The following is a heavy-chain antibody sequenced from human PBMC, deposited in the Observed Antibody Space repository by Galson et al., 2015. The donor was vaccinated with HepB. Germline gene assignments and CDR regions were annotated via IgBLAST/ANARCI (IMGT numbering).Heavy chain of an antibody. J-gene: IGHJ5*02. CDR3: ASAMIVVGNNWFDP. Sequence: SVKVSCKASGYTFTGYYMHWVRQAPGQGLEWMGWINPNSGGTNYAQKFQGRVTMTRDTSISTAYMELSRLKSDDTAVYYCASAMIVVGNNWFDPWGQGTLVTVSS. V-gene: IGHV1-2*02. D-gene: IGHD3-22*01. CDR1: GYTFTGYY. CDR2: INPNSGGT.